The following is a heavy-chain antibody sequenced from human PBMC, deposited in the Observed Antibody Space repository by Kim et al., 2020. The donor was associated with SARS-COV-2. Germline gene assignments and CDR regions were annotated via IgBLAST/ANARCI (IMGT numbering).Heavy chain of an antibody. D-gene: IGHD4-17*01. Sequence: GTEKCYVDSVEGRFTISRDNAKNSLFLDVNSLRVEDTAVYYCARTHYGDYVWGQGALVTVSS. J-gene: IGHJ4*02. CDR3: ARTHYGDYV. CDR2: GTEK. V-gene: IGHV3-7*01.